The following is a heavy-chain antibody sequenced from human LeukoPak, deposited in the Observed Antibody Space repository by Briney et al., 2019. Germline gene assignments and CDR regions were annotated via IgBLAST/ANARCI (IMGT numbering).Heavy chain of an antibody. J-gene: IGHJ6*02. V-gene: IGHV1-46*01. Sequence: GASVKVSCKASGYTFTSYGISWVRQAPGQGLEWMGIINPSGGSTSYAQKFQGRVTMTRDTSTSTVYMELSSLRSGDTAVYYCAGRIAAPPLSHNYYYGMDVWGQGTTVTVSS. CDR3: AGRIAAPPLSHNYYYGMDV. CDR2: INPSGGST. CDR1: GYTFTSYG. D-gene: IGHD6-6*01.